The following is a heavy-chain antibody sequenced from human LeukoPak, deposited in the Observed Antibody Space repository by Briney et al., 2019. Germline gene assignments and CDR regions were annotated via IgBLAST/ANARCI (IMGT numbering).Heavy chain of an antibody. CDR2: INHSGST. CDR1: GVSFSGYY. V-gene: IGHV4-34*01. D-gene: IGHD2-15*01. CDR3: ATSGGSSQLDV. Sequence: PSETLSLTCAVYGVSFSGYYWSWIRQPPGKGLEWIGEINHSGSTNYNPSLKSRVTISADTSKNQFSLKLSSVTTADTAVYYCATSGGSSQLDVWGKGTTVTVSS. J-gene: IGHJ6*04.